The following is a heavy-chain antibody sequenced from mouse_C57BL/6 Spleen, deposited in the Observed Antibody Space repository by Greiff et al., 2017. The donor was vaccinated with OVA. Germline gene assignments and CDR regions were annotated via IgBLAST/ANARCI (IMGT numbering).Heavy chain of an antibody. J-gene: IGHJ2*01. CDR1: GYSFTSYY. V-gene: IGHV1-66*01. CDR3: ANYGKGGDYFDY. Sequence: QVQLKQSGPELVKPGASVKISCKASGYSFTSYYIHWVKQRPGQGLEWIGWIYPGSGNTKYNEKFKGKATLTADTSSSTAYMQLSSLTSEDSAVYYCANYGKGGDYFDYWGQGTTLTVSS. D-gene: IGHD1-1*01. CDR2: IYPGSGNT.